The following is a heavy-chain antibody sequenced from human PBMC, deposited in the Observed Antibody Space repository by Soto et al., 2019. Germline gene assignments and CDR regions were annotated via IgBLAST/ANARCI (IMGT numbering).Heavy chain of an antibody. V-gene: IGHV3-30-3*01. J-gene: IGHJ4*02. CDR1: GFTFSTSV. Sequence: QVQLVESGGGVVQPGGALRLSCAASGFTFSTSVMHWVRQAPGKGLEWMAIISYGGVNKYYADSVKGRFTISRDISESTLYLHMNSLRTEDTAVYYCAREEFEDGRGHCDYWGQGTLVSVSS. D-gene: IGHD3-22*01. CDR2: ISYGGVNK. CDR3: AREEFEDGRGHCDY.